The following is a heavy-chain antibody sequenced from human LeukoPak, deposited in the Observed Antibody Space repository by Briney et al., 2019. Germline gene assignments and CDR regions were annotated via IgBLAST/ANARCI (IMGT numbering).Heavy chain of an antibody. V-gene: IGHV3-48*04. CDR3: VRRGLIETEYLER. J-gene: IGHJ1*01. Sequence: QAGGSLRLSCAASGFTFNTFSMNWVRQAPGKGPEWVSYISSSGTTTYYADSVKGRFTISRDNAKNSLYLQMNSLRAEDTAVYYCVRRGLIETEYLERWGQGTLVTVSS. CDR1: GFTFNTFS. CDR2: ISSSGTTT. D-gene: IGHD3-10*01.